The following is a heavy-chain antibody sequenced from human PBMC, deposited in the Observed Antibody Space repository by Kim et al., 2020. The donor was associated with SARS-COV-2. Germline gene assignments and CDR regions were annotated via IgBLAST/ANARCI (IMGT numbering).Heavy chain of an antibody. J-gene: IGHJ4*02. CDR3: ARDHSIAASGTDY. CDR2: INQDGSKK. Sequence: GGSLRLSCTASGFTFNMYWMSWVRQGPGKGLEWLANINQDGSKKYYVDSVKGRFTISRDNAKNSLFLQLSSLRAEDTAVYYCARDHSIAASGTDYWGQGTLVTVSS. V-gene: IGHV3-7*03. D-gene: IGHD6-13*01. CDR1: GFTFNMYW.